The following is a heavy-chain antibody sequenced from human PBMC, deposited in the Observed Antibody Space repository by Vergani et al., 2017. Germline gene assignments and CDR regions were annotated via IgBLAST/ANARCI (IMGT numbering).Heavy chain of an antibody. CDR3: ARMDIVATSSDY. Sequence: QVQLQESGPGLVKPSETLSLTCTVSGYSISSGYYWGWIRQPPGKGLEWIGSIYHSGSTYYTPSLKSRFTISVDTSKNQFSLKLSSATAADTAVYYCARMDIVATSSDYWGQGTLVTVSS. V-gene: IGHV4-38-2*02. J-gene: IGHJ4*02. CDR1: GYSISSGYY. CDR2: IYHSGST. D-gene: IGHD5-12*01.